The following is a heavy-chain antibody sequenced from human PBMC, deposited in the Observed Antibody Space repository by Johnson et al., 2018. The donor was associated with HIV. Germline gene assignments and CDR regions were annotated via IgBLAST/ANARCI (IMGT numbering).Heavy chain of an antibody. V-gene: IGHV3-66*01. Sequence: VQLVESGGGVVQPGGSLRLSCAASGFTVSSNYMSWVRQAPGKGLEWVSVIYSGGSTYYADPVKGRFRISMDTTKNSLYLQINSLRVEDTAVYYCARDGLHQLIDYGDYADRVWAVGATTAFDIWGQGTLVTVSS. J-gene: IGHJ3*02. CDR3: ARDGLHQLIDYGDYADRVWAVGATTAFDI. CDR1: GFTVSSNY. D-gene: IGHD4-17*01. CDR2: IYSGGST.